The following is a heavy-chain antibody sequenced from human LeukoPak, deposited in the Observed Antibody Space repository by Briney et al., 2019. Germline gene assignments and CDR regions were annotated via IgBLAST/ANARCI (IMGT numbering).Heavy chain of an antibody. V-gene: IGHV1-2*02. J-gene: IGHJ4*02. Sequence: ASVKVSCKASGYTFSDYYMHWVRLAPGQGLEWMGWINPNRGDAMYVQRFQDRVTMTWDTSINTAYMDLSSLTSDDTALYYCARDRSTLGYRRFDYWGQGTLVIVSS. CDR3: ARDRSTLGYRRFDY. D-gene: IGHD5-18*01. CDR1: GYTFSDYY. CDR2: INPNRGDA.